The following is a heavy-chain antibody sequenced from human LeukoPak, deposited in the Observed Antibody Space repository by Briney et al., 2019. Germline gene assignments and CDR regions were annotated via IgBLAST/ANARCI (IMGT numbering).Heavy chain of an antibody. Sequence: GGSLRLSCAASGFTFSSYAMSWVRQAPGKGLEWVSAISGSGGSTYYADSVKGRFTISRDNSKYTLYLQMNSLRAEDTAVYYCAKGRYSGSYFRACPDYWGQGTLVTVSS. CDR3: AKGRYSGSYFRACPDY. V-gene: IGHV3-23*01. D-gene: IGHD1-26*01. J-gene: IGHJ4*02. CDR1: GFTFSSYA. CDR2: ISGSGGST.